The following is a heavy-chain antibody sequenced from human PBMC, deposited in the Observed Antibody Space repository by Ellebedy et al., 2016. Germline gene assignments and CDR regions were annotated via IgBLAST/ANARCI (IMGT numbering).Heavy chain of an antibody. CDR3: ARDTAFRLWFGDGGMDV. Sequence: GGSLRLXXAASGFTFSDYYMSWIRQAPGKGLEWVSYISSSSSYTNYADSVKGRFTISRDNAKNSLYLQMNSLRAEDTAVYYCARDTAFRLWFGDGGMDVWGQGTTVTVSS. D-gene: IGHD3-10*01. CDR1: GFTFSDYY. V-gene: IGHV3-11*05. CDR2: ISSSSSYT. J-gene: IGHJ6*02.